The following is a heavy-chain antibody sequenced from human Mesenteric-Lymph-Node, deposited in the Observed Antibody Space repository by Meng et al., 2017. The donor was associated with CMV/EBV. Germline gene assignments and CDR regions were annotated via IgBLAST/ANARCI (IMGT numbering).Heavy chain of an antibody. J-gene: IGHJ5*01. V-gene: IGHV3-48*03. CDR3: ARERGGYCSSTTCSRAFDS. CDR2: ISSYGNTV. D-gene: IGHD2/OR15-2a*01. Sequence: GGSLRLSCAASGFTFSSYGMNWVRQVPGKGLEWISFISSYGNTVYYPDSVRGRFTISRDNAKNSLDLQMDSLRAEDTGVYYCARERGGYCSSTTCSRAFDSWGQGTLVTVSS. CDR1: GFTFSSYG.